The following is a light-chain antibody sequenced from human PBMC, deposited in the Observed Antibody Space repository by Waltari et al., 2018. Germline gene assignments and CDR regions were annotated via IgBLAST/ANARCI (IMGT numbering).Light chain of an antibody. CDR3: QQYATTPRT. CDR1: QSVLYSPNNKNS. CDR2: WAS. J-gene: IGKJ2*02. Sequence: DIVMTQSPDSLAVSLGERATINCKSSQSVLYSPNNKNSLARIQQKPGQPPKLLIYWASTRESGVPDRFSGSGSVTDFTLTISSLQAEDVAIYYCQQYATTPRTFGQGTKLEIK. V-gene: IGKV4-1*01.